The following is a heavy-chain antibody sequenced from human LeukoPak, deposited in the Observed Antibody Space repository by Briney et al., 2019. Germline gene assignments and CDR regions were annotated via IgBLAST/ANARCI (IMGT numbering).Heavy chain of an antibody. V-gene: IGHV3-7*01. CDR3: AAPSEYYYMDV. CDR2: IKQDGSEK. D-gene: IGHD3-10*01. CDR1: GFTFSSYW. Sequence: GGSLRLSCAAPGFTFSSYWMSWVRQAPGKGLEWVANIKQDGSEKYYVDSVKGRFTISRDNAKNSLYLQMNSLRAEDTAVYYCAAPSEYYYMDVWGKGTTVTVSS. J-gene: IGHJ6*03.